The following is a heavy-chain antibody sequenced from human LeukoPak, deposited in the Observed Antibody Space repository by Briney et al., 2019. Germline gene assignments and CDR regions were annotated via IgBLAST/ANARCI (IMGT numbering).Heavy chain of an antibody. CDR2: IYSNGWT. D-gene: IGHD6-19*01. Sequence: SETLSLTCTVSGGSISTDLYYWTWIRQPAGKGLEWIGLIYSNGWTDYNPPLKSRVSISIDTSKNHFSLKMSLATAADTALYYCARGSGWNSFDPWGQGTLVTVSS. V-gene: IGHV4-61*02. J-gene: IGHJ5*02. CDR1: GGSISTDLYY. CDR3: ARGSGWNSFDP.